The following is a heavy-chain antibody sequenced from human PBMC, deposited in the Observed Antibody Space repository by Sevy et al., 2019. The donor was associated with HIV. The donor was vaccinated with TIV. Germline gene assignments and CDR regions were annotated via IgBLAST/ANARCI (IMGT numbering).Heavy chain of an antibody. V-gene: IGHV4-59*01. J-gene: IGHJ6*02. Sequence: SETLSLTCTVSGGSISSYYWSWIRQPPGKGLEWIGYIYYSGSTNYNPSLKSRVTISVATSKNQFSLKLSSVTATDTAVYYCARAQGIAAAGTGTGYYYYGMDVWGQGTTVTVSS. CDR3: ARAQGIAAAGTGTGYYYYGMDV. CDR1: GGSISSYY. CDR2: IYYSGST. D-gene: IGHD6-13*01.